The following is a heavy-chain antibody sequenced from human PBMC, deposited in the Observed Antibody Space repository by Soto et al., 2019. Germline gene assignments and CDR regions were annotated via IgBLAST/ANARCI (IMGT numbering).Heavy chain of an antibody. CDR1: GGTFSSYA. CDR2: IIPIFGTA. Sequence: QVQLVQSGAEVKKPGSSVKVSCKASGGTFSSYAISWVRQAPGQGLEWMGGIIPIFGTANYAQKFQGRVTIIAVESTSTAYMELLSLRSEDTSVYYCARSARFYYYSSAIDYWGQGTLVTVSS. D-gene: IGHD3-22*01. J-gene: IGHJ4*02. CDR3: ARSARFYYYSSAIDY. V-gene: IGHV1-69*12.